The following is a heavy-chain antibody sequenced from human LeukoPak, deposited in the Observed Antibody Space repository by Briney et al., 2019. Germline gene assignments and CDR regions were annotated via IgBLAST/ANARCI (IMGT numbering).Heavy chain of an antibody. D-gene: IGHD1-26*01. CDR3: ARLQISGSWPHYYYYYMDV. Sequence: SETLSLTCTVSGGSISSYYWSWIRQPPGKGLEWIGYIYYSGSTNYNPSLKSRVHITVDTSKNQFSLKLSSVTAPDTAVYYCARLQISGSWPHYYYYYMDVWGKGTPVTVSS. CDR2: IYYSGST. CDR1: GGSISSYY. V-gene: IGHV4-59*08. J-gene: IGHJ6*03.